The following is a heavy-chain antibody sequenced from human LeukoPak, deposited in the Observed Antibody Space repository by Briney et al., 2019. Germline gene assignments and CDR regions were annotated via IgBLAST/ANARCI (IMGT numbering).Heavy chain of an antibody. J-gene: IGHJ4*02. CDR3: ARGYYYDSSGYDY. CDR1: GGSVSSGIHY. Sequence: SETLSLTCSVSGGSVSSGIHYWSWIRQPPGKGLEWIGCGHSGGRTSYNPSLKSRVTISVDTSKNQFSLKLSSVTAADTAVYYCARGYYYDSSGYDYWGQGTLVTVSS. CDR2: GHSGGRT. V-gene: IGHV4-61*01. D-gene: IGHD3-22*01.